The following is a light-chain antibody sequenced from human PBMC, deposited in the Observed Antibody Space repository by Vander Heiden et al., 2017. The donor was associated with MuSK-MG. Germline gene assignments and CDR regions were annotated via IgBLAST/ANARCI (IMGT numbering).Light chain of an antibody. CDR3: LQRSQSIT. V-gene: IGKV3-11*01. J-gene: IGKJ5*01. Sequence: EIVLTQSPATLSLSPGERATLSCRASQSVSSYLAWYQQKPGQAPRLLIYDASNRATGIPARFSGSGSGTDFTLTISSLETEDFAVYYCLQRSQSITFGQGTRLEMK. CDR1: QSVSSY. CDR2: DAS.